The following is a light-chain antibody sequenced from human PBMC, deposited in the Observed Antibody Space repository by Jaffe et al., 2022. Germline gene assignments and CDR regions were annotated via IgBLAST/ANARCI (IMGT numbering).Light chain of an antibody. J-gene: IGKJ3*01. CDR1: QSVGSRY. V-gene: IGKV3-20*01. CDR2: GTS. Sequence: ETVLTQSPGTLSLSPGETATLSCRASQSVGSRYLAWYQQKPGQAPRLLISGTSTRATGIPDRFSGSGSGTEFTLTISRLEPEDLATYYCQQYGDSPVTFGPGTKLDIK. CDR3: QQYGDSPVT.